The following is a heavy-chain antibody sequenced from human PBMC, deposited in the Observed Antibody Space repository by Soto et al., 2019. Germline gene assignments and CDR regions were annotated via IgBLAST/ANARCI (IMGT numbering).Heavy chain of an antibody. J-gene: IGHJ4*02. V-gene: IGHV1-3*05. Sequence: QVQLVQSGAEEKKPGASVKVSCKAAGYTFTNYAIQWVRQAPGQRLEWMGWINAGNGNRKYSQKFKGRVTITRDTSGSTAYMELSSLRSEDTAVYYCARDQRVAFDSWGQGTLVTVSS. CDR1: GYTFTNYA. CDR2: INAGNGNR. CDR3: ARDQRVAFDS. D-gene: IGHD6-25*01.